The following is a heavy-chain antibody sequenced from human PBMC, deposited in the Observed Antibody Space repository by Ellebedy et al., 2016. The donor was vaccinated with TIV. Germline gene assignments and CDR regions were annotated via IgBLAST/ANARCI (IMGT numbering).Heavy chain of an antibody. V-gene: IGHV3-11*01. CDR1: GFTFSDYY. D-gene: IGHD2-2*01. CDR3: ARDYCSSTSCYDNYYYYMDV. CDR2: ISGSGSTI. J-gene: IGHJ6*03. Sequence: GGSLRLSCAASGFTFSDYYMSWIRQAPGKGLEWVSYISGSGSTIYYADSVKGRFTISRDNAKNSLYLQMNSLRADDTAVYYCARDYCSSTSCYDNYYYYMDVWGKGTTVTVSS.